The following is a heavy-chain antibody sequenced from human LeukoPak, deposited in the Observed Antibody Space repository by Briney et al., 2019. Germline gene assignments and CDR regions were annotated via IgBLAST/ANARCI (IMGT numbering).Heavy chain of an antibody. CDR3: ARDGVTRSLFDY. Sequence: SVKVSCKASGGTFSSYAISWVRQAPGQGFEWMGGIIPIFGTANYAQKFQGRVTITADESTSTAYMELSSLRSEDTAVYYCARDGVTRSLFDYWGQGTLVTVSS. D-gene: IGHD4-11*01. V-gene: IGHV1-69*13. CDR1: GGTFSSYA. J-gene: IGHJ4*02. CDR2: IIPIFGTA.